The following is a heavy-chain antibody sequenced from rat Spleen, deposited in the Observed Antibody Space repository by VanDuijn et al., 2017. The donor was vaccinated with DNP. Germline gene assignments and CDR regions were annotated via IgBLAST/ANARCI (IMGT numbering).Heavy chain of an antibody. CDR1: GYSITRNY. D-gene: IGHD1-7*01. CDR2: IGYSGRT. V-gene: IGHV3-1*01. CDR3: ARWTRYFDY. J-gene: IGHJ2*01. Sequence: EVRLQESGPGLVQPSQSLSLTCSVTGYSITRNYWAWIRKFPGNKMEWIGHIGYSGRTKYNPSLKSRIPITRDTSKNHFFLHLNSVTIEDTATYYCARWTRYFDYWGQGVMVTVSS.